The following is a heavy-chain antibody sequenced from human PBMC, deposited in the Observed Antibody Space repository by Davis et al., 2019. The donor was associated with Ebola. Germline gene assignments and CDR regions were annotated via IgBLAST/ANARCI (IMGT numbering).Heavy chain of an antibody. CDR1: GFIFSNYA. CDR3: ARGSEMANPADGDY. J-gene: IGHJ4*02. V-gene: IGHV3-23*01. CDR2: ITGSADLT. Sequence: GESLKISCAASGFIFSNYAMSWVRQAPGKGLEWVSTITGSADLTHYADSVKGRFTVSRDNPKNTLYLQMNSLRAEDTAVYYCARGSEMANPADGDYWGQGTLVTVSS. D-gene: IGHD5-24*01.